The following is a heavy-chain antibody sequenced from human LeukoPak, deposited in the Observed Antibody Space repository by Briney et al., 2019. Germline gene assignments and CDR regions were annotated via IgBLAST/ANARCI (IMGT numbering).Heavy chain of an antibody. V-gene: IGHV3-9*03. J-gene: IGHJ3*02. CDR1: GFTFDDYT. D-gene: IGHD3-22*01. CDR2: ISWNSGSI. Sequence: QPGRSLRLSCAASGFTFDDYTMHWVRHAPGKGLEWVSGISWNSGSIAYVDSVKGRFIISRDNAKNSLYLQMNSLRAEDLALYYCAKTTSGYFYDAFDIWGQGTMVTVSS. CDR3: AKTTSGYFYDAFDI.